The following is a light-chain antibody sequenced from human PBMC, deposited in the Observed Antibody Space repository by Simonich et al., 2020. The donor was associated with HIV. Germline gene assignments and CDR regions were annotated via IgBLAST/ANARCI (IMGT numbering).Light chain of an antibody. J-gene: IGKJ4*01. CDR3: QQYYSTPLT. CDR2: WAY. CDR1: QSVLYSSNNKNY. Sequence: DIVMTQSPDSLAVSLGERATINCKSSQSVLYSSNNKNYLAWYQQKPGQPPKLLIYWAYTRESGVPDRFSGSGSGTDFTLTISSLQAEDVAVYYCQQYYSTPLTFGGGTKVEIE. V-gene: IGKV4-1*01.